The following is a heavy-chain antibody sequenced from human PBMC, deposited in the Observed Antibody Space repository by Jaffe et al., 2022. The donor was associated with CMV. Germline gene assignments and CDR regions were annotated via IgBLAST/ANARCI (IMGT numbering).Heavy chain of an antibody. CDR3: ARQWPPNRGITGTSYYFDY. CDR1: GFTFSSHA. CDR2: IWFDGNNK. Sequence: QVQLVESGGGVVQPGGSLRLSCAASGFTFSSHAMHWVRQAPGKGLEWLAVIWFDGNNKNHADSVKGRFTISRDNSKNTLYLQMSTLRAEDTALYYCARQWPPNRGITGTSYYFDYWGQGALVTVSS. V-gene: IGHV3-33*01. J-gene: IGHJ4*02. D-gene: IGHD1-7*01.